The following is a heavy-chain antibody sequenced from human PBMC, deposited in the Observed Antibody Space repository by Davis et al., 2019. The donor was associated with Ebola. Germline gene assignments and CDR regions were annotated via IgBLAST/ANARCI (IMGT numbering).Heavy chain of an antibody. CDR3: VRRPSLVGAPFDY. V-gene: IGHV5-51*01. Sequence: GESLKISCQGSGYDFANYWIGWVRQMPGKGLEWMGLIYPGDFDSRYRPSFQGQVTISVDKSISAAYLQWSSLKASDSGTYYCVRRPSLVGAPFDYRGQGTLVTVSS. J-gene: IGHJ4*02. CDR1: GYDFANYW. CDR2: IYPGDFDS. D-gene: IGHD1-26*01.